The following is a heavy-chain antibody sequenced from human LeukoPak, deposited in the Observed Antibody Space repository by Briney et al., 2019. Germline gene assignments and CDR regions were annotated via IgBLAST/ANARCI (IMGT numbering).Heavy chain of an antibody. CDR1: GGTFSSYD. J-gene: IGHJ4*02. D-gene: IGHD6-13*01. Sequence: ASVKVSCKASGGTFSSYDINWVRQATGQGLEWMGWMNPNSGNTGYAQKFQGRVTITRNTSISTAYMELSSLRSEDTAVYYCARGPGSIAAAGQLDYWGQGTLVTVSS. CDR2: MNPNSGNT. CDR3: ARGPGSIAAAGQLDY. V-gene: IGHV1-8*03.